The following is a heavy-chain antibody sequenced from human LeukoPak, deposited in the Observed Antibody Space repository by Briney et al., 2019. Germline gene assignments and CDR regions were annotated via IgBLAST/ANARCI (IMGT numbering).Heavy chain of an antibody. CDR3: AISPGSSSWSHPPGNFGY. CDR2: ISAYKGNT. CDR1: GYTFTSYG. Sequence: ASVKVSCKASGYTFTSYGISWVRQAPGQGLEWMGWISAYKGNTNYAQKLQGRGTMTTDTSTSTAYMEVRSLRSDDTAVYYCAISPGSSSWSHPPGNFGYWGQGTLVTVSS. V-gene: IGHV1-18*04. D-gene: IGHD6-13*01. J-gene: IGHJ4*02.